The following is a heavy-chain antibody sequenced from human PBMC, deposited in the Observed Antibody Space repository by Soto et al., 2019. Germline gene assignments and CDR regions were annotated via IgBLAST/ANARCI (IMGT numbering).Heavy chain of an antibody. V-gene: IGHV3-15*07. CDR1: GFSFSNAW. J-gene: IGHJ6*02. CDR3: TTGSVEAV. D-gene: IGHD2-15*01. Sequence: EVQLVESGGGLVKPGGSLRLSCAASGFSFSNAWMNWVRQAPGKGLEWVGRIKRKIDGEATDYAAPVKGRITVSRDDSKSPLYLHMNSLKGDDTAVYYCTTGSVEAVWGHGTTVTASS. CDR2: IKRKIDGEAT.